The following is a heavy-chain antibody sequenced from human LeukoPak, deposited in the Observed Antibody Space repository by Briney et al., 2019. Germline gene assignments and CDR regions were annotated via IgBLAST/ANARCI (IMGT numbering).Heavy chain of an antibody. D-gene: IGHD5-24*01. CDR3: AKAGVGDGYNSWGYYFDY. J-gene: IGHJ4*02. V-gene: IGHV3-23*01. CDR2: ISGGGETT. Sequence: PGGSLRLSCAASGFTFNNYAMNWVRQAPGKGLEWVSSISGGGETTYYADSAKGRFTISRDNSKNTLYLQMNSLRAEDTAVYYCAKAGVGDGYNSWGYYFDYWGQGTLVTVSS. CDR1: GFTFNNYA.